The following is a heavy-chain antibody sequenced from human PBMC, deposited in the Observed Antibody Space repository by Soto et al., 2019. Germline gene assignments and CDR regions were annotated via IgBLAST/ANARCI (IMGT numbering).Heavy chain of an antibody. CDR1: GFTLSIYS. J-gene: IGHJ3*01. V-gene: IGHV3-64*01. CDR2: IHYDGVST. Sequence: EVQLVESGGGLVQPGGSLRLSCAASGFTLSIYSMHWVRQAPGKGLEFVSAIHYDGVSTFYANSVKGRFTISRDTSKNTLYLQMGSLSAEDMAVYYCARISALGQAAFDRWGQGTMVTVSS. CDR3: ARISALGQAAFDR.